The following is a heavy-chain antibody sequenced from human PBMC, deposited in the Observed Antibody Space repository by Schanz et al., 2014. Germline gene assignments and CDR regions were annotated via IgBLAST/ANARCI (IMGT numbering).Heavy chain of an antibody. CDR1: GYTFTRYD. Sequence: KKPGASVKVSCKASGYTFTRYDINLVRQATGQGLEWMGWMRPNSGNTGYAQKFQGRVTMSRNTSISTAYMELSSLRSEDTAVYYSARVAPVLVLRDFDYRGQGTPVNVSS. J-gene: IGHJ4*02. D-gene: IGHD2-21*01. V-gene: IGHV1-8*01. CDR3: ARVAPVLVLRDFDY. CDR2: MRPNSGNT.